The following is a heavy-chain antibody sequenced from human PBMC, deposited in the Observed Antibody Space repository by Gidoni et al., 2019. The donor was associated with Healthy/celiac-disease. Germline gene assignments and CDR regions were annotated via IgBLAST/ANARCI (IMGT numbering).Heavy chain of an antibody. Sequence: EVPLLESGGGLVQPGGSLRLSCAASGFTFSSYAMSWVRQAPGKGLEWVSAISGSGGSTYYADSVKGRFTISRDNSKNTLYLQMNSLRAEDTAVYYCANRPNYYGSGSKDYWGQGTLVTVSS. V-gene: IGHV3-23*01. D-gene: IGHD3-10*01. J-gene: IGHJ4*02. CDR2: ISGSGGST. CDR3: ANRPNYYGSGSKDY. CDR1: GFTFSSYA.